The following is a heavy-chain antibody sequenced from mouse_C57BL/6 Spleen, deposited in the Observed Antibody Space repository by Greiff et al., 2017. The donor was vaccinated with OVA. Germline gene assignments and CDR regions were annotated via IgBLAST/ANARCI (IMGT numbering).Heavy chain of an antibody. J-gene: IGHJ2*01. Sequence: VQLKESGAELVRPGASVKLSCTASGFNIKDDYMHWVKQRPEQGLEWIGWIDPENGDTEYASKFQGKATITADTSSNTAYLQLSSLTSEDTAVYYCTNWVGDYFDYWGQGTTLTVSS. V-gene: IGHV14-4*01. CDR1: GFNIKDDY. CDR3: TNWVGDYFDY. D-gene: IGHD4-1*01. CDR2: IDPENGDT.